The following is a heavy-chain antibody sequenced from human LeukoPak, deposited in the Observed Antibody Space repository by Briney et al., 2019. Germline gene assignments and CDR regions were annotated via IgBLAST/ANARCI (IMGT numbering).Heavy chain of an antibody. CDR2: IWYDGSNK. Sequence: GRSLRLSCAASGFTLSSYGMHWVSQAPSKGLEWVAVIWYDGSNKYYGDSVKCRFTISRDNSKKTLYLQMNSLRVEDTAVYYCARGDGYNDAEYLQHWGQGTLVTVS. J-gene: IGHJ1*01. CDR1: GFTLSSYG. V-gene: IGHV3-33*01. CDR3: ARGDGYNDAEYLQH. D-gene: IGHD5-24*01.